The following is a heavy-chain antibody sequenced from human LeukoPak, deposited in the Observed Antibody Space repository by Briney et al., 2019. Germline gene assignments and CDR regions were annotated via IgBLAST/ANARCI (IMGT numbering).Heavy chain of an antibody. D-gene: IGHD6-19*01. CDR2: TSAYNGNT. Sequence: ASVKVSCKASGYTFTSYGISWVRQAPGQGLEWMGWTSAYNGNTNYAQKLQGRVTMTTDTSTSTAYMELRSLRSDDTAVYYCARDAYSVAGTVYYYYGMDVWGQGTTVTVSS. V-gene: IGHV1-18*01. CDR1: GYTFTSYG. CDR3: ARDAYSVAGTVYYYYGMDV. J-gene: IGHJ6*02.